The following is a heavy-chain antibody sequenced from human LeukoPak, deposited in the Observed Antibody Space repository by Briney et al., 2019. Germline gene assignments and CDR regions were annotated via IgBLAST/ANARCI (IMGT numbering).Heavy chain of an antibody. V-gene: IGHV4-4*07. CDR3: ARDPDGYKFFDY. CDR1: GGSISSYY. Sequence: SETLSLTCTVSGGSISSYYWSWIRQPAGKGLEWIGRIYTSGSTNYNPSLKRRVTMSVDTSKNQFSLNLTSVTAADTAVYFCARDPDGYKFFDYWGRGRPVIVSS. D-gene: IGHD5-24*01. CDR2: IYTSGST. J-gene: IGHJ4*02.